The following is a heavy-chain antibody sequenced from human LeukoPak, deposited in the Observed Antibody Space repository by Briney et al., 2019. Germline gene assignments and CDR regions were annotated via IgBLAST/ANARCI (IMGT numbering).Heavy chain of an antibody. CDR2: VSWNSGTI. CDR1: GFTFDDYA. V-gene: IGHV3-9*01. J-gene: IGHJ4*02. Sequence: ESGGSLRLSCAASGFTFDDYAMHWVRQGPGKGLEWVSGVSWNSGTIGYADSVKGRFTISRDNAKNTLYLQMNSLRAEDTAVYYCARGTTVIDYWGQGTLVTVSS. CDR3: ARGTTVIDY. D-gene: IGHD4-17*01.